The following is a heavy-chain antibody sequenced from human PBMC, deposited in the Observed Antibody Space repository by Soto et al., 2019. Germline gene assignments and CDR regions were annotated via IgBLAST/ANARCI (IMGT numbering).Heavy chain of an antibody. J-gene: IGHJ3*02. CDR3: VREPRYCSGGSCSIMGDAFDI. D-gene: IGHD2-15*01. CDR2: IYNEFT. V-gene: IGHV3-66*01. CDR1: GLTVTEIY. Sequence: GSLRLSCVASGLTVTEIYIDWFRQAPGKGLEWVSVIYNEFTDYADSVRGRFSISTDSSKNALYLQMNSLRAEDSAVYYCVREPRYCSGGSCSIMGDAFDIWGQGTMVTVSS.